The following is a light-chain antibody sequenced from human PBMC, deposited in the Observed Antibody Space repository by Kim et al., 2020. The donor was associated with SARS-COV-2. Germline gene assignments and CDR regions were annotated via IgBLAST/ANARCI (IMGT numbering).Light chain of an antibody. CDR3: QQYGSSPVA. J-gene: IGKJ2*01. CDR2: GAS. V-gene: IGKV3-20*01. Sequence: EIVLTQSPGTLSLSPGERATLSCRASQSVSSSYLAWYQQKPGQAPRLLIYGASSRATGIPDRFSGSGSGTDFTLTISRLEPEDFAVYYCQQYGSSPVAFGQGTKLEI. CDR1: QSVSSSY.